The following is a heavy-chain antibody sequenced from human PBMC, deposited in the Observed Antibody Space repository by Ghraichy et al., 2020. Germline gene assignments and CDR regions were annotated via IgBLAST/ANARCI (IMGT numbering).Heavy chain of an antibody. D-gene: IGHD4-23*01. J-gene: IGHJ3*02. CDR2: IKQDGSEK. CDR1: GFTFSSYW. CDR3: ARYEHGPTTVVTLSDAFDI. V-gene: IGHV3-7*03. Sequence: GESLNISCAASGFTFSSYWMSWVRQAPGKGLEWVANIKQDGSEKYYVDSVKGRFTISRDNAKNSLYLQMNSLRAEDTAVYYCARYEHGPTTVVTLSDAFDIWVQGTMVTVSS.